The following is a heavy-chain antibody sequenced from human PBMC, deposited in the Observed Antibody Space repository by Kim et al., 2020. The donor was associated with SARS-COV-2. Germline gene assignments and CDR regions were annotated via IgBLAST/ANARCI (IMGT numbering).Heavy chain of an antibody. CDR3: AKGYGDYVSNFDY. Sequence: AYTVKGRFTTTRDNSKNTLYLQMNSLRAEDTAVYYCAKGYGDYVSNFDYWGQGTLVTVSS. V-gene: IGHV3-23*03. D-gene: IGHD4-17*01. J-gene: IGHJ4*02.